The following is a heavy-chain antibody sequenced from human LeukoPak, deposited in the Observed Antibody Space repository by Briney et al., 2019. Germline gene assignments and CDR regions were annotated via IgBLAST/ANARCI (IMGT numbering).Heavy chain of an antibody. CDR2: ISFSGSTI. J-gene: IGHJ4*02. CDR1: GFTVSDYY. D-gene: IGHD3-16*01. Sequence: GGSLRLSCAASGFTVSDYYMTWIRQAPGKGLDWASYISFSGSTIYYADSVKGRFIISRDTAKNSLYLQMNSLRAEDTAVYYCVRGMGGGVSNFDYWGQGTLVTVSS. V-gene: IGHV3-11*04. CDR3: VRGMGGGVSNFDY.